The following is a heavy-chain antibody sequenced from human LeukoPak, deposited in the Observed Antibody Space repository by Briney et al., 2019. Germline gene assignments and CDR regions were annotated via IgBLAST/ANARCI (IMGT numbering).Heavy chain of an antibody. J-gene: IGHJ6*02. Sequence: SETLSLTCAVYGGSFSGYYWSWIRQPPGKGLEWIGEINHSGSTNYNPSLKSRVTMSVDTSKNQFSLKLSSVTAADTAVYYCARVNIGYYYYYGMDVWGQGTTVTVSS. CDR3: ARVNIGYYYYYGMDV. CDR2: INHSGST. D-gene: IGHD2/OR15-2a*01. V-gene: IGHV4-34*01. CDR1: GGSFSGYY.